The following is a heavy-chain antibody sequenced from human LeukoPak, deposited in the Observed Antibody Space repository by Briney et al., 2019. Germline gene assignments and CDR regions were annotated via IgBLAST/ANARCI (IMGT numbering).Heavy chain of an antibody. CDR1: GYTLTSDI. J-gene: IGHJ4*02. Sequence: ASVKVSCKASGYTLTSDILTWVRHAPGQGLEWMGWIRAYNSNTNYAQKFQGRVTMTTDTSTTTAYLELRSLRSDDTAVYYCAREWFGESYFDYWGQGTLVTVSS. CDR3: AREWFGESYFDY. D-gene: IGHD3-10*01. V-gene: IGHV1-18*01. CDR2: IRAYNSNT.